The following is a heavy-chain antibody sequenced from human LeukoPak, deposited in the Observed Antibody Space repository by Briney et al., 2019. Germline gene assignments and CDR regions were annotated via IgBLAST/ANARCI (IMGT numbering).Heavy chain of an antibody. Sequence: GGSLRLSCVASGFTFKNYVMNWVRQAPGKGLEWLATIYGSGVSTSYADSVKGRFIISRDNSNNTLYLQMNSLRAEDTAMYFCAKDLGWELPAEAYWGQGILVTVSS. CDR1: GFTFKNYV. D-gene: IGHD1-26*01. V-gene: IGHV3-23*01. CDR2: IYGSGVST. CDR3: AKDLGWELPAEAY. J-gene: IGHJ4*02.